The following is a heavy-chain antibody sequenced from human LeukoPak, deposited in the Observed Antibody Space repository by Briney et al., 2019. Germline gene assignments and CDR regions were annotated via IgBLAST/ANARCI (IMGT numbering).Heavy chain of an antibody. Sequence: PSETLSLTCAVYGGSFSGYYWGWIRQPPGKGLEWIGEINHSGSTNYNPSLKSRVTISVDTSKNQFSLKLSSVTAADTAVYYCARGHQSNYYGSGRLDYWGQGTLVTVSS. CDR2: INHSGST. V-gene: IGHV4-34*01. CDR1: GGSFSGYY. J-gene: IGHJ4*02. CDR3: ARGHQSNYYGSGRLDY. D-gene: IGHD3-10*01.